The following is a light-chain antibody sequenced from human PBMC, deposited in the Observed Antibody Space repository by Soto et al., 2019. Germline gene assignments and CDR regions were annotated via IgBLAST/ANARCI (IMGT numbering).Light chain of an antibody. CDR2: GAS. Sequence: EVVMTQSRATLSVSPGEGATLSCRASQGIGDTLAWYQHKPGQAPRLLIYGASTRATGIPDRFSGSGSGTDFTLTISRLEPEDSAVYYCQQYGSSPTWTFGQGTKVDIK. J-gene: IGKJ1*01. CDR1: QGIGDT. CDR3: QQYGSSPTWT. V-gene: IGKV3-20*01.